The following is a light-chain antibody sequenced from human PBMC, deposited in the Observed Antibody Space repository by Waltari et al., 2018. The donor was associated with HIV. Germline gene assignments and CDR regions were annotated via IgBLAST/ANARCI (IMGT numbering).Light chain of an antibody. V-gene: IGKV1-39*01. Sequence: DIQMTQSPSSLSASVGDRVTLTCRASQNISSYLNWYQQKPGKAPKLLIYAPSSLQSGVPSRFSGSGSATDFTLTISSLQPEDFATYYCQQSYSTPRTFGQGTKVEIK. CDR3: QQSYSTPRT. J-gene: IGKJ1*01. CDR2: APS. CDR1: QNISSY.